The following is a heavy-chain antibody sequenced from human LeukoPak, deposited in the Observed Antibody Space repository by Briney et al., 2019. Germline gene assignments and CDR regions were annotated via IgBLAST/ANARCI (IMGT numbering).Heavy chain of an antibody. D-gene: IGHD3-9*01. J-gene: IGHJ4*02. CDR1: GGSISSSSYY. CDR3: ARREDDILTGYYPFDY. CDR2: IYYSGST. V-gene: IGHV4-39*01. Sequence: SETLSLTCTVSGGSISSSSYYWGWIRQPPGKGLEWIGSIYYSGSTYYNPSLKSRVTISVDTSKNQFSLKLSSVTAADTAVYYCARREDDILTGYYPFDYWGQGTLVTVSS.